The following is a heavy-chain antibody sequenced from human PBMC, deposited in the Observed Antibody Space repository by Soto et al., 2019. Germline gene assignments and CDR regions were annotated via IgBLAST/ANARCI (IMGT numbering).Heavy chain of an antibody. Sequence: TPFPTLPFFCWSINSGGFYWGWVRPPPGKGLEWIGYIYYSGSTYYNPPLKSRVTISVDTSKNQFSLQLSSVTAADTAVYFCAREDDGGDRDYYGLDVWGQGTTVTVSS. CDR3: AREDDGGDRDYYGLDV. J-gene: IGHJ6*02. CDR1: CWSINSGGFY. V-gene: IGHV4-30-4*08. D-gene: IGHD2-21*02. CDR2: IYYSGST.